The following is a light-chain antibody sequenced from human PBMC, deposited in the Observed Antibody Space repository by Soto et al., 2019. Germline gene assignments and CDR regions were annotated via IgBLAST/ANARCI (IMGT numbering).Light chain of an antibody. V-gene: IGLV2-14*01. CDR2: GVG. J-gene: IGLJ2*01. CDR1: SSDVGGYNY. Sequence: QSALTQPASVSGSPGQSITISCTGTSSDVGGYNYVSWYQQQPGKAPKLMIYGVGNRPSGVSNRFSGSKSGNTASLTISRLQAEDEADYYCSSYTSSSTPVVFGGGTQLTVL. CDR3: SSYTSSSTPVV.